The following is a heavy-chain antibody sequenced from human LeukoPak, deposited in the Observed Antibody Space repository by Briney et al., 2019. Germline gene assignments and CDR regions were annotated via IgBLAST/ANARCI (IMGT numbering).Heavy chain of an antibody. CDR2: IYYDGST. D-gene: IGHD4-17*01. V-gene: IGHV4-59*01. J-gene: IGHJ5*02. Sequence: SETLSLTCTVSGGAISTYHWSWIRQPPGKGLEWIGYIYYDGSTNYSPSLKSRVTISIDTSKDQFSLKFYSVTTADTAMYYCARYYGDYRNRFDPWGQGTLVTVSS. CDR1: GGAISTYH. CDR3: ARYYGDYRNRFDP.